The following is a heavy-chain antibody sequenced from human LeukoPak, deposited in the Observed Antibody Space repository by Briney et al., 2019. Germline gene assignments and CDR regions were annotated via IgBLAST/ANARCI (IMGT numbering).Heavy chain of an antibody. Sequence: GESLKISCKASGYTFTNYWIGWVRQMPGKGLEWMGVINPDDSNARYSPSFQGQVSISADKSISTAYLQWRSLKASDSAMYYCARLGIPEYFQDWGQGTLVTVSS. J-gene: IGHJ1*01. V-gene: IGHV5-51*01. CDR3: ARLGIPEYFQD. CDR1: GYTFTNYW. CDR2: INPDDSNA.